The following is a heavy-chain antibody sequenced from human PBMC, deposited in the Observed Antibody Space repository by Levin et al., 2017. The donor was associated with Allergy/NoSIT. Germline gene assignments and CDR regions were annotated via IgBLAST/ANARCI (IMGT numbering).Heavy chain of an antibody. CDR2: IRSKANSYAT. CDR1: GFTFSGSA. D-gene: IGHD1-26*01. CDR3: IRSGSHQNYYYYGMDV. Sequence: GESLKISCAASGFTFSGSAMHWVRQASGKGLEWVGRIRSKANSYATAYAASVKGRFTISRDDSKNTAYLQMNSLKTEDTAVYYCIRSGSHQNYYYYGMDVWGQGTTVTVSS. J-gene: IGHJ6*02. V-gene: IGHV3-73*01.